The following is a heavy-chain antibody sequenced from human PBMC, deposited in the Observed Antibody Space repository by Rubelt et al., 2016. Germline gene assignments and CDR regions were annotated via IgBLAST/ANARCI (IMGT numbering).Heavy chain of an antibody. CDR1: GGSLSGYY. Sequence: QVQLQQWGAGLLKPSETLSLTCAVYGGSLSGYYWAWIRQPPGKGLEWIGEINHRGSTDYDPSLKGRVTISIDTSKNQFSLKRTSVTAADTAVYYCAGSCSGGACYVPGAFDIWGRGTMVTVSS. CDR3: AGSCSGGACYVPGAFDI. J-gene: IGHJ3*02. D-gene: IGHD2-15*01. CDR2: INHRGST. V-gene: IGHV4-34*01.